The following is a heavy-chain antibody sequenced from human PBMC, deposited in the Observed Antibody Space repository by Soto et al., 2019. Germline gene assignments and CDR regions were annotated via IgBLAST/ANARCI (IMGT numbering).Heavy chain of an antibody. D-gene: IGHD5-18*01. Sequence: QVQLVQSGAEVKKPGASVKVSCKASGYTFTSYAMHWVRQAPGQRLEWMGWINAGNGNTKSAQKFQGRVTITRYTSASTAYMELSSLRSEDTAVYYCARGRYSYGYRWFDPWGQGTLVTVSS. CDR1: GYTFTSYA. V-gene: IGHV1-3*01. J-gene: IGHJ5*02. CDR3: ARGRYSYGYRWFDP. CDR2: INAGNGNT.